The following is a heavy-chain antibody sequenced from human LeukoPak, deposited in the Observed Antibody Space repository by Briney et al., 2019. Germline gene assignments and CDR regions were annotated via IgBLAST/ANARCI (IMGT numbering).Heavy chain of an antibody. CDR3: ARHSTHYDNLTGWDSYSSYYGMDV. V-gene: IGHV5-51*01. CDR1: GYSFTSYW. D-gene: IGHD3-9*01. CDR2: IYPGDSDT. Sequence: GESLKISCNGSGYSFTSYWIGWVRQMPGKGLEWMGIIYPGDSDTRYSPYFQGQVTISADKSISTAYLQWSSLKASDTAMYYCARHSTHYDNLTGWDSYSSYYGMDVWGQGTTVTVSS. J-gene: IGHJ6*02.